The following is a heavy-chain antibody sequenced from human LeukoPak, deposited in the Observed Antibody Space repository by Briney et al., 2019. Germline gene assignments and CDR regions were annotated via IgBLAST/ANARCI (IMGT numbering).Heavy chain of an antibody. CDR2: IYYSGST. J-gene: IGHJ5*02. V-gene: IGHV4-59*08. D-gene: IGHD2/OR15-2a*01. CDR3: ASLRILELVEGKDWFDP. CDR1: GGSISSHY. Sequence: PSETLSLTCTVSGGSISSHYWSWIRQPPGKGLEWIGSIYYSGSTTYNPSLKRRVTRSVDTSKHHFSLKLNSVTAADTAVYYCASLRILELVEGKDWFDPWGEGTLVTVSS.